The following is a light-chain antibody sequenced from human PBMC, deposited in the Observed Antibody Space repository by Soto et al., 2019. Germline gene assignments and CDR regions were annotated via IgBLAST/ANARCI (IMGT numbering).Light chain of an antibody. V-gene: IGKV3-20*01. Sequence: IVFTQSPATLALSPGERASLPRRASQSVSSSYLAWYQQKPGQTPRLLIYGASNRATGIPDRFSGSGSGTDFTLTISRLEPEDFAVYYCQQYGSPLTFGGGTKVDIK. CDR2: GAS. CDR1: QSVSSSY. CDR3: QQYGSPLT. J-gene: IGKJ4*01.